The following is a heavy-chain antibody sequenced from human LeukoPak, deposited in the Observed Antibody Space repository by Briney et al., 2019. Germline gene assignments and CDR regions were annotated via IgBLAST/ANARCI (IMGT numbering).Heavy chain of an antibody. CDR3: ARGQSHYRANY. J-gene: IGHJ4*02. D-gene: IGHD3-16*02. V-gene: IGHV1-2*02. CDR2: INANSGDT. Sequence: ASVKVSCKASGYTFTDYFLHWVRQSPGQRLERMGWINANSGDTKYAQKFQGRVTMTRDTSISTAYMDLSSLTSDDTALYYCARGQSHYRANYWGQGTRVTVSS. CDR1: GYTFTDYF.